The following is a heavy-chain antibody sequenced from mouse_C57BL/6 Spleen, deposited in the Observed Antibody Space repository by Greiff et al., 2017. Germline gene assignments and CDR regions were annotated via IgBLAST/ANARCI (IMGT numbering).Heavy chain of an antibody. CDR1: GYTFTSYW. V-gene: IGHV1-69*01. CDR2: IDPSDSYT. Sequence: VQLQQPGAELVMPGASVKLSCKASGYTFTSYWMHWVKQRPGQGLEWIGEIDPSDSYTNYNQKFKGKSTLTVDKSSSTAYMQLSSLTSEDSAVYYCARMGMIYDGYLDYWGQGTTLTVSS. CDR3: ARMGMIYDGYLDY. J-gene: IGHJ2*01. D-gene: IGHD2-3*01.